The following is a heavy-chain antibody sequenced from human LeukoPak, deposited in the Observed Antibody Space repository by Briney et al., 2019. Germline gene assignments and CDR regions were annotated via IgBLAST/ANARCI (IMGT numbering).Heavy chain of an antibody. CDR2: ISSSSSYI. V-gene: IGHV3-21*01. Sequence: GGSLRLSCAASGFTFSTYSMNWVRLAPGKGLEWVSSISSSSSYIYYADSVKGRFIISRDNAKNSLYLQMNSLRAEDTAVYYCASTFEGFDCSGQGTLVTVSS. CDR1: GFTFSTYS. CDR3: ASTFEGFDC. J-gene: IGHJ4*02. D-gene: IGHD3-9*01.